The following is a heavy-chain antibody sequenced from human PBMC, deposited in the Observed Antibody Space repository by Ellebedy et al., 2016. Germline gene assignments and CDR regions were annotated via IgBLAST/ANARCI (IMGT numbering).Heavy chain of an antibody. Sequence: GGSLRLSCAASGFTVSSNYMSWVRQAPGKGLEWVSSITYSGSLFYADSVRGRFIISRDNAKNSLSLQMSSLRVEDTAVYYCARAHSDMVTHYYGMDVWGQGTTVTVSS. V-gene: IGHV3-69-1*01. CDR2: ITYSGSL. D-gene: IGHD5-18*01. CDR1: GFTVSSNY. CDR3: ARAHSDMVTHYYGMDV. J-gene: IGHJ6*01.